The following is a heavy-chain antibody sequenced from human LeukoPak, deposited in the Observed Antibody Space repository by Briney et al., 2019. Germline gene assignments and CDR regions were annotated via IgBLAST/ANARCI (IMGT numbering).Heavy chain of an antibody. J-gene: IGHJ4*02. D-gene: IGHD3-16*01. CDR3: ARDNFLGELDY. CDR1: GFTFSSYS. V-gene: IGHV3-21*06. CDR2: ISSSSSYI. Sequence: GGSLRLSCAASGFTFSSYSMNWVRQAPGKGLEWVSCISSSSSYINYADSMKGRFTISRDNAKNSLYLQMNSLRAEDTAVYYCARDNFLGELDYWGQGTLVTVSS.